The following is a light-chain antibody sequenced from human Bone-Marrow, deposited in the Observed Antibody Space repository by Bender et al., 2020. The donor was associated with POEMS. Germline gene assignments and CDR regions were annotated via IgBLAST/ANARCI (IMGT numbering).Light chain of an antibody. J-gene: IGLJ3*02. Sequence: QSVLTQPPSVSGAPGQRVTISCTGSSSNIGAGYDVHWYQHLPGAAPKLLISGNNNRPSGVPDRFSASKSGTSASLAITGLQAEDEADYYCQSYDSRLSAWVFGGGTKVTVL. CDR2: GNN. CDR1: SSNIGAGYD. V-gene: IGLV1-40*01. CDR3: QSYDSRLSAWV.